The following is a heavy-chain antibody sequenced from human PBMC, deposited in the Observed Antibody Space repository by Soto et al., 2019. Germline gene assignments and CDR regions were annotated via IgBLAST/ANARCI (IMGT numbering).Heavy chain of an antibody. CDR2: VSHDGRNT. J-gene: IGHJ4*02. V-gene: IGHV3-30*18. D-gene: IGHD6-19*01. CDR3: AKGGRQWLVTSDFNY. CDR1: GFTFSDYA. Sequence: VQRVESGGGVVQPGRSLRLSCAASGFTFSDYAMHLFSQAPGNGVEWVAVVSHDGRNTHYADSVKGRFTNTRDSSKNTVSLEMTSLRGEDTAVYYCAKGGRQWLVTSDFNYWGQGALVTVSS.